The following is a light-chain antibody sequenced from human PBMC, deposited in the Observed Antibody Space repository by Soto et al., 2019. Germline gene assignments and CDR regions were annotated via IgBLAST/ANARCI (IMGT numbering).Light chain of an antibody. CDR1: SRDVGAYNY. CDR3: SSYTSSSTYV. V-gene: IGLV2-14*03. J-gene: IGLJ1*01. CDR2: DVS. Sequence: QSVLTQPSSVSWSPGQSITLSFTGSSRDVGAYNYVSWYQHHPGNAPKLMIYDVSNRPSGVSNRFSGSKSGNTASLTISGLQAEDEADYYCSSYTSSSTYVFGTGTKVTVL.